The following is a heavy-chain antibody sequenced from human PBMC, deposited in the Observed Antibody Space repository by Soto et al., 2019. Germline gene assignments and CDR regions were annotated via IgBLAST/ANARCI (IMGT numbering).Heavy chain of an antibody. CDR3: AKRHDSGNPLDY. CDR2: ISYDGTNK. J-gene: IGHJ4*02. V-gene: IGHV3-30*18. CDR1: GFTFSNYG. Sequence: QVQLVESGGGVVQPGRSLRLSCAASGFTFSNYGMHWVRQAPGKGLEWVAAISYDGTNKYYADSVKGRFTISRDNSKETLYLQMNSLRAEDTGVYYCAKRHDSGNPLDYWGQGTLVTVSS. D-gene: IGHD3-10*01.